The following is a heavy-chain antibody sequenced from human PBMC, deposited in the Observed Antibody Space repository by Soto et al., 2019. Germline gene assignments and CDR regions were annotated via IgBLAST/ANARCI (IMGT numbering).Heavy chain of an antibody. V-gene: IGHV3-30*18. D-gene: IGHD6-25*01. Sequence: QVQLVESGGGVVQPGRSLRLSCAASGFTFSSYGMHWVRQAPGKGLEWVAVISYDGSNKYYADSVKGRFTISRDNSKNTLYLQMNSLRAEDTAVYYCAKDMMVAADDYWGHGTLVTVSS. CDR1: GFTFSSYG. J-gene: IGHJ4*01. CDR2: ISYDGSNK. CDR3: AKDMMVAADDY.